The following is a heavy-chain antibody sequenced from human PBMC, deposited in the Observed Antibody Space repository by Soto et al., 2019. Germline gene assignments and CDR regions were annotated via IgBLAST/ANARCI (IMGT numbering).Heavy chain of an antibody. Sequence: GGSLRLSCAASGGTCISYAMSWVRQAPGKGLEWVSAISGSGGSTYYAASVKGRFTISRDNSKNTLYLQMNSLRAEDTAVYYCARDIIDYGMDVWGQGTTVTVSS. D-gene: IGHD3-10*01. CDR2: ISGSGGST. CDR3: ARDIIDYGMDV. J-gene: IGHJ6*02. CDR1: GGTCISYA. V-gene: IGHV3-23*01.